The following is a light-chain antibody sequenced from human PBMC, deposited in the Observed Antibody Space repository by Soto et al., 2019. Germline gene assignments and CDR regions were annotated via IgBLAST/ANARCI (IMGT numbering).Light chain of an antibody. V-gene: IGLV1-40*01. CDR3: QTYDTGVSGSI. J-gene: IGLJ2*01. CDR1: SSNIGAGYD. CDR2: GNI. Sequence: QPVLTQPPSVSGAPGQRVAISCAGTSSNIGAGYDVHWYQHLPGTAPKLLIFGNINRPAGVPDRFSGSKSGTSASLAITGLQAADEGYYYCQTYDTGVSGSIFGGGTKVTVL.